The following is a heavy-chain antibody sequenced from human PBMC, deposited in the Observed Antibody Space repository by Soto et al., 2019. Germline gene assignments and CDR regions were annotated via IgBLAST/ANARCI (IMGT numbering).Heavy chain of an antibody. J-gene: IGHJ4*02. CDR2: IYYSGST. CDR3: ARHRYYDILTAAY. Sequence: SETLSLTCTVSGGSISSYYWSWIRQPPGKGLEWIGYIYYSGSTNYNPSLKSRVTISVDTSKNQFSLKLSSVTAADTAVYYCARHRYYDILTAAYWGQGTLVTVSS. D-gene: IGHD3-9*01. V-gene: IGHV4-59*08. CDR1: GGSISSYY.